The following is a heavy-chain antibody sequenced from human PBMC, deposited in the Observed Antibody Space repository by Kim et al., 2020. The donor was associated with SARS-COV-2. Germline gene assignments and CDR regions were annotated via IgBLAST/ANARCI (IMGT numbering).Heavy chain of an antibody. V-gene: IGHV3-7*01. CDR2: IKQDGSEK. J-gene: IGHJ6*02. D-gene: IGHD6-13*01. CDR1: GFTFSSYW. Sequence: GGSLRLSCAASGFTFSSYWMSWVRQAPGKGLEWVANIKQDGSEKYYVDSVKGRFTISRDNAKNSLYLQMNSLRAEDTAVYYCARARYSRFLIHNYYYYGMDVWGQGTTVTVSS. CDR3: ARARYSRFLIHNYYYYGMDV.